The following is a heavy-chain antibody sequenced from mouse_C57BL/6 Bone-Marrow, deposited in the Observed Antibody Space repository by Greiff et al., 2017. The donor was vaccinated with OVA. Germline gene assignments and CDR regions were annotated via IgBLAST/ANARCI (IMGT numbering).Heavy chain of an antibody. CDR2: IYPGDGDT. V-gene: IGHV1-82*01. CDR1: GYAFSSSW. CDR3: ARHGNYLYYFDD. Sequence: QVQLQQSGPELVKPGASVKISCKASGYAFSSSWMNWVKQRPGQGLEWIGRIYPGDGDTNYNGKFKGKATLTADKSSSTAYMQLSSLTSEDSAVYFCARHGNYLYYFDDWGQGTTLTVSS. D-gene: IGHD2-1*01. J-gene: IGHJ2*01.